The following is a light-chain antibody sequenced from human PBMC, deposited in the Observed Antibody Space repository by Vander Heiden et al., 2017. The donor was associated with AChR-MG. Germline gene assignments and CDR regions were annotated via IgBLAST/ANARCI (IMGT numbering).Light chain of an antibody. CDR2: DTA. CDR3: LLSYSGARLV. J-gene: IGLJ2*01. CDR1: TGAVPRGHY. Sequence: QAAVSQVPSLSESPGGTVTLTCVSRTGAVPRGHYPYWLQQKPAHVPRTPTHDTAHKPAWTPARFSGSLRGGTAALTLSGAQPEDDAEYHCLLSYSGARLVFGGGTKLTVL. V-gene: IGLV7-46*01.